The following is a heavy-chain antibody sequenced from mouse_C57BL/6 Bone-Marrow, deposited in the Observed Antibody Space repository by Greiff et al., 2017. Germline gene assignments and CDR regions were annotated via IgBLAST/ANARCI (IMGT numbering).Heavy chain of an antibody. CDR2: IYPRSGNP. Sequence: QVQLQQPGAELARPGASVKLSCKASGYTFTSYGISWVKQRTGQGLEWIGEIYPRSGNPYYNEKFKGKATLTADKSSSTAYMELRSLTSEDSAVYFCARRRGYYYGSTWYFDVWGTGTTVTVSS. J-gene: IGHJ1*03. V-gene: IGHV1-81*01. CDR3: ARRRGYYYGSTWYFDV. D-gene: IGHD1-1*01. CDR1: GYTFTSYG.